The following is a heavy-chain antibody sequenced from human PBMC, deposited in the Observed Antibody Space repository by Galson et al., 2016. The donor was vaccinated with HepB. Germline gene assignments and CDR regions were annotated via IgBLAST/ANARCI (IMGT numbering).Heavy chain of an antibody. Sequence: SETLSLTCSVSGGSINNNYWAWIRQPPGKGLEYVGYIHYRGTTKYNPSLKSRLTISIDRSKTKISLKLSSVTAADTAVYFCARDRGSSVTMSGGKSPYSDGMDAWGQGTTVTVSS. CDR2: IHYRGTT. CDR3: ARDRGSSVTMSGGKSPYSDGMDA. CDR1: GGSINNNY. D-gene: IGHD3-22*01. J-gene: IGHJ6*02. V-gene: IGHV4-59*01.